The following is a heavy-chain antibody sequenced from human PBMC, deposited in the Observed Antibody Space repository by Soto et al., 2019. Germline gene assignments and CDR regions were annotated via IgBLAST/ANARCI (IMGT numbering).Heavy chain of an antibody. D-gene: IGHD6-13*01. J-gene: IGHJ5*02. CDR2: INHSGST. CDR3: ARGGRYSSSWIKVSGWFDP. CDR1: GGSFSGYY. V-gene: IGHV4-34*01. Sequence: SETLSLTCAVYGGSFSGYYWSWIRQPPGKGLEWIGEINHSGSTNYNPSLKSRVTISVDTSKNQFSLKLSSVTAADTAVYYCARGGRYSSSWIKVSGWFDPWGQGTLVTVYS.